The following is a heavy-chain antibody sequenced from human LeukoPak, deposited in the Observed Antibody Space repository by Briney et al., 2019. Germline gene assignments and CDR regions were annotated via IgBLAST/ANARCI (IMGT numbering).Heavy chain of an antibody. CDR2: IGTSTSTI. V-gene: IGHV3-48*02. J-gene: IGHJ4*02. CDR3: ARHDYGGNSGDY. Sequence: PGGSLRLSCAASGFTFSSYGMNWVRQAPGKGLEWVSYIGTSTSTIYYADSVKGRFTTSRDNAKNSLYLQVNSLRHEDTAVYCCARHDYGGNSGDYWGQGTLVTVSS. CDR1: GFTFSSYG. D-gene: IGHD4-23*01.